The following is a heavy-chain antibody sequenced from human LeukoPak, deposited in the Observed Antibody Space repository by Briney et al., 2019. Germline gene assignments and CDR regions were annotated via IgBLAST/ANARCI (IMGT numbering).Heavy chain of an antibody. CDR1: GFTFSAYA. V-gene: IGHV3-69-1*01. J-gene: IGHJ4*02. CDR3: ATTARNSAWFKVIDY. Sequence: GGSLRLSCEASGFTFSAYAMTWVRQAPGKGLEWVSSIGSDNKPHYSESVKGRFTISRDNVKNSLYLQMNSLRAEDTAVYYCATTARNSAWFKVIDYWGRGTLVTVSS. D-gene: IGHD6-19*01. CDR2: IGSDNKP.